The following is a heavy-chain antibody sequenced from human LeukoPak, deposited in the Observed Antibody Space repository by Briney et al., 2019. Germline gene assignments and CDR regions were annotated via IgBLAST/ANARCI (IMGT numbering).Heavy chain of an antibody. D-gene: IGHD3-22*01. J-gene: IGHJ4*02. CDR2: IYYSGST. Sequence: SETLSLTCTVSGGSISSSSYYWGWIRQPPGKGLEWIGSIYYSGSTYYNPSLKSRVTISVDTSKNQFSLKLSSVTAADTAVYYCARGTVVITYFFDYWGQGTLVTVSS. CDR1: GGSISSSSYY. V-gene: IGHV4-39*07. CDR3: ARGTVVITYFFDY.